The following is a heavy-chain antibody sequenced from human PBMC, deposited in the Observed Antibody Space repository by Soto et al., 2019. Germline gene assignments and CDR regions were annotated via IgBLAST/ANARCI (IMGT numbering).Heavy chain of an antibody. CDR3: SRDLEGGSSQSSVDY. J-gene: IGHJ4*02. D-gene: IGHD2-15*01. CDR2: IWYDGSNK. V-gene: IGHV3-33*01. Sequence: QVQLVESGGGVVQPGRSLRLSCAASGFTFSRYGMHWVRQAPGKGLEWVAVIWYDGSNKYYADYVKGRLTMSRDNSKKPLYRKMNSLTAEDNAGYYWSRDLEGGSSQSSVDYWGQVTLVTVSS. CDR1: GFTFSRYG.